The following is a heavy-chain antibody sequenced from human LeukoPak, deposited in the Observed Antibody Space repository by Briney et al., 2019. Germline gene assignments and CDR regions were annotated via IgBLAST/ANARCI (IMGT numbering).Heavy chain of an antibody. CDR1: GFTFSDYY. CDR2: ISSSSSYT. Sequence: PGGSLRLSCAASGFTFSDYYMSWIRQAPGKGLEWVSYISSSSSYTNYADSVKGRFTISRDNAKNSLYLQMNSLRAEDTAVYYCAREYVVVVAATGVRNYYYGMDVWGKGTTVTVSS. V-gene: IGHV3-11*06. D-gene: IGHD2-15*01. J-gene: IGHJ6*04. CDR3: AREYVVVVAATGVRNYYYGMDV.